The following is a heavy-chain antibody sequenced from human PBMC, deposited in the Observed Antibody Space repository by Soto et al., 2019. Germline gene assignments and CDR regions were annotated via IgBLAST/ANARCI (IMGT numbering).Heavy chain of an antibody. CDR2: IYSRGGT. CDR1: GDSISTYY. J-gene: IGHJ5*02. CDR3: ARQKITNYFDP. V-gene: IGHV4-59*01. D-gene: IGHD3-10*01. Sequence: QVHLQESGPGLVKPSETLSLTCVVSGDSISTYYWSWIRQPPGKGLEWIAYIYSRGGTNYNPSLKSRVTMSIDTSKNQFSPNLSSVTAADTAVYYCARQKITNYFDPWGQGALVTVSS.